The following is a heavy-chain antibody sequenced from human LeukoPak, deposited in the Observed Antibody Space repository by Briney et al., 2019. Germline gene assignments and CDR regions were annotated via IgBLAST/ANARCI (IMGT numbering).Heavy chain of an antibody. CDR2: ISSSGSTI. J-gene: IGHJ4*02. CDR3: ARDWMLFHRPDY. V-gene: IGHV3-48*03. CDR1: GFTFSSYE. Sequence: GGSLRLSCAASGFTFSSYEMNWVRQAPGKGLEWVSYISSSGSTIYYADSVKGRFTISRDNAKNSLYLQMNSLRAEDTAMYYCARDWMLFHRPDYWGQGTLVTVSS. D-gene: IGHD2-21*01.